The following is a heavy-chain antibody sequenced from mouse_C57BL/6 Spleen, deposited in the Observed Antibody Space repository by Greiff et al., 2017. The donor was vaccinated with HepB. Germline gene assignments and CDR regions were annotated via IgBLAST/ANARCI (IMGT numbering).Heavy chain of an antibody. CDR1: GSAFTNYL. Sequence: VQLQESGAELVRPGTSVKVSCRASGSAFTNYLIAWVKQRPGQGLEWIGVINPGSGGTNYNEKFKGKATLTADKASSTAYMQLSSLTSEDSAVYFCARTEEGAMDYWGQGTSVTVSS. V-gene: IGHV1-54*01. CDR2: INPGSGGT. CDR3: ARTEEGAMDY. J-gene: IGHJ4*01.